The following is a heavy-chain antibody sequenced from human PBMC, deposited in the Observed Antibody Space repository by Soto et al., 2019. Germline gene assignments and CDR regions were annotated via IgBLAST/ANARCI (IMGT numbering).Heavy chain of an antibody. V-gene: IGHV3-7*01. D-gene: IGHD3-3*01. CDR1: GFTFSSYW. CDR3: ARVHYDFWSGYFEGGYFDL. Sequence: EVQLVESGGGLVQPGGSLRLSCAASGFTFSSYWMSLVRQAPGKGLEWVANIKQDGSEKYYVDSVKGRFTISRDNAKNSLYLQMNSLRAEDTAVYYCARVHYDFWSGYFEGGYFDLWGRGTLVTVSS. CDR2: IKQDGSEK. J-gene: IGHJ2*01.